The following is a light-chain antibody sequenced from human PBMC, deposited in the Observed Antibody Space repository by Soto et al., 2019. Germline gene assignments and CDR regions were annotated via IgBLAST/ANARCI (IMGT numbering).Light chain of an antibody. CDR1: SSDVGGYNY. V-gene: IGLV2-14*03. CDR2: DVS. Sequence: TEPAFVSGSPGQSITISCTGPSSDVGGYNYVSWYQHHPGKAPKLMIFDVSNRPSGVSNRFSGSKSGNTASLTISGLQPEDEADYYCSSYTTSNTRQIVFGTGTKVTVL. CDR3: SSYTTSNTRQIV. J-gene: IGLJ1*01.